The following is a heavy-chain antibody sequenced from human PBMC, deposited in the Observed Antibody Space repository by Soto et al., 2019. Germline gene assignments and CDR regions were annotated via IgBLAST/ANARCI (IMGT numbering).Heavy chain of an antibody. CDR3: AGLSIAAAGKSPHFYYYGMDV. CDR1: GGTFSSYA. J-gene: IGHJ6*02. D-gene: IGHD6-13*01. Sequence: QVQLVQSGAEVKKPGSSVKVSCKASGGTFSSYAISWVRQAPGQGLEWMGGIIPIFGTANYAQKFQGRVTITADKSTSTAYMELRSLRSEDTAVYYCAGLSIAAAGKSPHFYYYGMDVWGQGTTVPVPS. V-gene: IGHV1-69*06. CDR2: IIPIFGTA.